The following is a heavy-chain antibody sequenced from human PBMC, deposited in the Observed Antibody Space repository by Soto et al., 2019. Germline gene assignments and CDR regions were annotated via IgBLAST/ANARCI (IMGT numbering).Heavy chain of an antibody. D-gene: IGHD5-18*01. CDR1: GGSFSGYY. Sequence: PSETLSLTCAVYGGSFSGYYWSWIRQPPGKGLEWIGEINHSGSTNYNPSLKSRVTISVDTSKNQFSLKLSSVTAADTAVYYCARGLQPFDYWGQGTLVTVSS. V-gene: IGHV4-34*01. J-gene: IGHJ4*02. CDR2: INHSGST. CDR3: ARGLQPFDY.